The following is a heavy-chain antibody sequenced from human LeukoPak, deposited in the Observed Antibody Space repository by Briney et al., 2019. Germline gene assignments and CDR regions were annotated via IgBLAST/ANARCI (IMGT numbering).Heavy chain of an antibody. CDR1: GGTFSNYA. J-gene: IGHJ4*02. CDR2: IIPIFGTA. Sequence: ASVTVSCKASGGTFSNYAISWVRQAPGQGLEWMGGIIPIFGTANYAQKFQGRVTITADESTSTAYMELSSLRSEDTAVYYCARGSGYSGYDFDYWGQGTLVSVSS. CDR3: ARGSGYSGYDFDY. V-gene: IGHV1-69*13. D-gene: IGHD5-12*01.